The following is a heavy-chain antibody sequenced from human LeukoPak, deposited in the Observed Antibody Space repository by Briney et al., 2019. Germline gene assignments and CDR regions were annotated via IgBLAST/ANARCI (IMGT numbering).Heavy chain of an antibody. D-gene: IGHD2-15*01. CDR3: ARGLYCSGGSCHDY. Sequence: GGSLRLSCAASGFTFSSYSMNWVRQAPGKGLEWVSYISSSSSTIYYADSVKGRFTISRDNAKNSLYLQMNSLRAEDTAVYYCARGLYCSGGSCHDYWGQGTLVTVSS. V-gene: IGHV3-48*04. CDR2: ISSSSSTI. J-gene: IGHJ4*02. CDR1: GFTFSSYS.